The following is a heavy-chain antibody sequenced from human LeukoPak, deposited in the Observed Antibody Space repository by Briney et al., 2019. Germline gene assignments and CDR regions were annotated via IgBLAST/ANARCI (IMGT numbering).Heavy chain of an antibody. J-gene: IGHJ5*02. Sequence: SETLSLTCAVYGGSFSDFYWSWIRQPPGKGLEWIGEINHSGSANYNPSLKSRVTISVDTSKNQFSLKLSSVTAADTAVYFCARNMYYYRSESYGVPNWSDPWGQGTLVTVSS. D-gene: IGHD3-10*01. V-gene: IGHV4-34*01. CDR2: INHSGSA. CDR3: ARNMYYYRSESYGVPNWSDP. CDR1: GGSFSDFY.